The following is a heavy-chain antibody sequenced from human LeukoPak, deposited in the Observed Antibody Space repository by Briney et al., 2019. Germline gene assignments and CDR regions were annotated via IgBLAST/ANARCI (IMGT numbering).Heavy chain of an antibody. Sequence: GESLKIYCKGSGYSFTSYWIGWVRQMPGKGLEWLGIINPGDSETRYSPSFQGQVTISADKSISTAYLQWSSLKASDTAMYYCARHGGGGDRWRIFDYWGQGTLVTVSS. D-gene: IGHD2-15*01. CDR2: INPGDSET. CDR1: GYSFTSYW. V-gene: IGHV5-51*01. CDR3: ARHGGGGDRWRIFDY. J-gene: IGHJ4*02.